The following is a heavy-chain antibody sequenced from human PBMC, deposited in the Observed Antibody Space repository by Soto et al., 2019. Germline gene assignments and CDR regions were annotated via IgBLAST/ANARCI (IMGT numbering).Heavy chain of an antibody. Sequence: QVQLMQSGAAVKKPGSSVQVSCKASGGTFSTSAISWVRQAPGEGLEWVGGIMPVFATPDYAQKFQGRVTISADESTTTAYLELTSLTTDDTAVYYCARDKDRQQLGGNYYYILDVWGQGTAITVSS. CDR3: ARDKDRQQLGGNYYYILDV. D-gene: IGHD3-3*02. CDR2: IMPVFATP. V-gene: IGHV1-69*12. J-gene: IGHJ6*02. CDR1: GGTFSTSA.